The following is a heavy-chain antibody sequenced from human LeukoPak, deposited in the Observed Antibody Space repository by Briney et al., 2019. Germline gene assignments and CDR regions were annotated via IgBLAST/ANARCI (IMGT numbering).Heavy chain of an antibody. CDR1: GFTFSSYW. D-gene: IGHD3-22*01. V-gene: IGHV3-7*01. CDR3: ARGPPYYYDSSGYSYFDY. J-gene: IGHJ4*02. Sequence: GGSLRLSCAASGFTFSSYWMSWVRQAPGKGLEWVANIKRDGSEKYYVDSVKGRFTISRDNAKNSLYLQMNSLRAEDTAVYYCARGPPYYYDSSGYSYFDYWGQGTLVTVSS. CDR2: IKRDGSEK.